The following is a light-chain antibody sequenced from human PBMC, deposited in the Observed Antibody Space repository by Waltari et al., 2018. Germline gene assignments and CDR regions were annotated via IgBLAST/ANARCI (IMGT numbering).Light chain of an antibody. CDR2: EIS. CDR1: HRTVDISPL. Sequence: QSALTQPASVSGSPGQSITIYCPAVHRTVDISPLVSCYQHHPGRNPRLLIYEISQRPSGISNRFSGSKSGNTASLTISGLQPEDEADYFCCSFAGYGIYVFGSGTQVSVL. V-gene: IGLV2-23*02. CDR3: CSFAGYGIYV. J-gene: IGLJ1*01.